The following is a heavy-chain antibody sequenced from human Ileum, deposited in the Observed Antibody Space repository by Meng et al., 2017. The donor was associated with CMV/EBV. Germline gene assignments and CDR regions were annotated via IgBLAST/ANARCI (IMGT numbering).Heavy chain of an antibody. Sequence: QLQPPESGHRPLTPSEHLSLTCTVTGGSLTSSYWTWIRQPAGKGLEWIGRIHPTGTTDDNPSLRSRVSMSLDKSKNQFSLKLTSVTAADTAVYYCARAAARGVPVDLWGQGTLVTVSS. V-gene: IGHV4-4*07. D-gene: IGHD3-10*01. CDR2: IHPTGTT. CDR3: ARAAARGVPVDL. J-gene: IGHJ5*02. CDR1: GGSLTSSY.